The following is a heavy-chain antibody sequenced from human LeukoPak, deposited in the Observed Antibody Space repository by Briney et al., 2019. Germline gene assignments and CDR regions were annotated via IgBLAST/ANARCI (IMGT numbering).Heavy chain of an antibody. Sequence: GGSLRLSCAASGVTFSSYALSWVRQAPGKGLEWVSAISGGGDSTFYADAVKGRFTVSRDNFNSMLYLQMNSLRAEDTAVYYCAKDLGLSYGFDYWGQGALVTVSS. CDR2: ISGGGDST. D-gene: IGHD3-16*01. V-gene: IGHV3-23*01. CDR3: AKDLGLSYGFDY. CDR1: GVTFSSYA. J-gene: IGHJ4*02.